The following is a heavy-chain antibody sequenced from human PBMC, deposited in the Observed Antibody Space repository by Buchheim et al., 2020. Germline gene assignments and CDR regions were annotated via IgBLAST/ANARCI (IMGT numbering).Heavy chain of an antibody. CDR1: GFTFSSYA. CDR2: ISGSGGST. CDR3: AKAYCTNGVCYEGEDVDL. D-gene: IGHD2-8*01. J-gene: IGHJ2*01. Sequence: EVQLLESGGGLVQPGGSLRLSCAASGFTFSSYAMSWVRQAPGKGLEWVSAISGSGGSTYYADSVKGRFTISRDNSKNPLYLQMNSLRAEDTAVYYCAKAYCTNGVCYEGEDVDLWGRGTL. V-gene: IGHV3-23*01.